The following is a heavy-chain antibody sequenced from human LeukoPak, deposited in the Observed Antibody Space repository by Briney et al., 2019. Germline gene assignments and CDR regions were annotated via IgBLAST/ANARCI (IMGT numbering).Heavy chain of an antibody. J-gene: IGHJ2*01. CDR3: AKDADTATIIYWYFDL. V-gene: IGHV3-30*18. D-gene: IGHD5-18*01. CDR1: GFTFNTYT. Sequence: PGGSLRLSCAASGFTFNTYTTNWVRQAPGKGLEWVAVVSDDGSNTYYADSVKGRFTISRDNSKNTLYLQLNSLRAEDTAVYYCAKDADTATIIYWYFDLWGRGTLVTVSS. CDR2: VSDDGSNT.